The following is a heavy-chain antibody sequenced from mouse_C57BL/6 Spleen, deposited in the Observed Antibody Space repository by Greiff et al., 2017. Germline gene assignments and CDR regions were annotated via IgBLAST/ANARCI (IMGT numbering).Heavy chain of an antibody. D-gene: IGHD2-3*01. CDR1: GYTFTDYN. J-gene: IGHJ2*01. CDR3: ASRDGFDLGY. CDR2: INPNNGGT. Sequence: VQLQQSGPELVKPGASVKLPCKASGYTFTDYNMDWVKQSHGKGLEWIGDINPNNGGTIYNQRFKGKATLTVDKSSSTAYMELRSLASEDTAVYCCASRDGFDLGYWGQGTTVTVST. V-gene: IGHV1-18*01.